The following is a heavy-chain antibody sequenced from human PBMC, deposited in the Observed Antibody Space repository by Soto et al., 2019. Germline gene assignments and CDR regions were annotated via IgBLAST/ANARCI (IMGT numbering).Heavy chain of an antibody. D-gene: IGHD1-26*01. CDR2: IRNKANSHAT. J-gene: IGHJ6*02. CDR3: AKDSVYSGYDYGMDV. V-gene: IGHV3-73*01. CDR1: GFTFSGSA. Sequence: GGSLRLSCAASGFTFSGSAMHWVRQASGKGLEWVGRIRNKANSHATAYAASVKGRFTISRDDSKNTLYLQMNSLRAEDTAVYYCAKDSVYSGYDYGMDVWGQGTTVTVS.